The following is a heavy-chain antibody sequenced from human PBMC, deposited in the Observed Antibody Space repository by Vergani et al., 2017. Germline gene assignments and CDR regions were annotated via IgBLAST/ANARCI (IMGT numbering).Heavy chain of an antibody. CDR3: ARGRGSASIAARRFDY. CDR2: INHSGST. D-gene: IGHD6-6*01. V-gene: IGHV4-34*01. CDR1: GGSFSGYY. Sequence: QVQLQQWGAGLLKPSETLSLTCAVCGGSFSGYYWSWIRQPPGKGLEWIGEINHSGSTNYNPSLKSRVTISVDTSKNQFSLKLSSVTAADTAVYYCARGRGSASIAARRFDYWGQGTLVTVSS. J-gene: IGHJ4*02.